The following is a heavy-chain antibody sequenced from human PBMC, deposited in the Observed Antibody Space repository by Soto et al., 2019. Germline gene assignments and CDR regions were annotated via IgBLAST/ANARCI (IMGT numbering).Heavy chain of an antibody. V-gene: IGHV3-23*01. CDR2: ISGSGGST. Sequence: PGGSLRLSCAASGFTFSSYAMSWVRQAPGKGLEWVSAISGSGGSTYYADSVKGRFTISRDNSKNTLYLQMNSLRAEDTAVYYYATRAYYYDSSGYFDYWGQGTLVTVSS. CDR1: GFTFSSYA. J-gene: IGHJ4*02. D-gene: IGHD3-22*01. CDR3: ATRAYYYDSSGYFDY.